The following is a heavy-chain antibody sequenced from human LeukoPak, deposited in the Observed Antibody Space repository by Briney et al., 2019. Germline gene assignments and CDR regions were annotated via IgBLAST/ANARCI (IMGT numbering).Heavy chain of an antibody. J-gene: IGHJ6*02. CDR1: GFTFSGSA. Sequence: GGSLRLSCAASGFTFSGSAMHWVRQASGKGLEWVGRIRSKANSYATAYAASVKGRFTISRDDSKNTAYLQMNSLKTEDTVVYYCTRGVMAPLYYGMDVWGQGTTVTVSS. CDR2: IRSKANSYAT. CDR3: TRGVMAPLYYGMDV. V-gene: IGHV3-73*01. D-gene: IGHD3-16*01.